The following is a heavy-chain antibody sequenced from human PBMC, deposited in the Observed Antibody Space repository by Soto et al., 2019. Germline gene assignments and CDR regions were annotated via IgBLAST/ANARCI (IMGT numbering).Heavy chain of an antibody. CDR3: ASTLSSGYGACNI. CDR2: IYYSGST. V-gene: IGHV4-30-4*01. CDR1: GGSISSGDYY. Sequence: QVQLQESGPGMVKPSQTLSLTCTVSGGSISSGDYYWRWIRQPPGKGLEWSGHIYYSGSTYYNPSLKSRVTISVDTSKNQFSLKLSSVTAADTAVYYGASTLSSGYGACNILGQGTMVTVSS. J-gene: IGHJ3*02. D-gene: IGHD3-22*01.